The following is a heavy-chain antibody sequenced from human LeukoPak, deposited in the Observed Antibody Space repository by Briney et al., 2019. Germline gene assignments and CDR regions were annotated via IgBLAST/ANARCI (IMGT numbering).Heavy chain of an antibody. CDR2: IYYSGST. CDR3: ARGMYALQLERRGWFDP. D-gene: IGHD1-1*01. Sequence: SETLSLTCTVSGGSISNYYWGWIRQPPGKGLEWIGSIYYSGSTYYNPSLKSRVTISVDTSKNQFSLQLNSVTPEDTAVYYCARGMYALQLERRGWFDPWGQGTLVTVSS. CDR1: GGSISNYY. V-gene: IGHV4-39*07. J-gene: IGHJ5*02.